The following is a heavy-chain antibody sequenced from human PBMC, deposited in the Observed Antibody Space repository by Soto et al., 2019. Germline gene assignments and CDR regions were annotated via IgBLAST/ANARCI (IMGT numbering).Heavy chain of an antibody. CDR2: IYYSGSA. CDR3: ARTFYYGSGTSDS. J-gene: IGHJ4*02. V-gene: IGHV4-59*06. CDR1: GGSISSYY. D-gene: IGHD3-10*01. Sequence: PSETLSLTCTVSGGSISSYYWSWIRQPPGTGLEWIGYIYYSGSAYYNPSLKSRVTISVDTSRGQFSLKLSSVTAADTAVYYCARTFYYGSGTSDSWGQGTLVTVSS.